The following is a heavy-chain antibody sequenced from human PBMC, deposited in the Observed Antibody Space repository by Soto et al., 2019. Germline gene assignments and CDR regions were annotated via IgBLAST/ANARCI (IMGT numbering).Heavy chain of an antibody. CDR2: INPSGGST. D-gene: IGHD3-22*01. J-gene: IGHJ4*02. V-gene: IGHV1-46*01. Sequence: ASVKVSCKASGYTFTSYYMHWVRQAPGQGLERMGIINPSGGSTSYAQKFQGRVTMTRDTSTSTVYMELSSLRSEDTAMYYCARKRGHAYYYDSSGQTYYDYWGQGTLVTVSS. CDR1: GYTFTSYY. CDR3: ARKRGHAYYYDSSGQTYYDY.